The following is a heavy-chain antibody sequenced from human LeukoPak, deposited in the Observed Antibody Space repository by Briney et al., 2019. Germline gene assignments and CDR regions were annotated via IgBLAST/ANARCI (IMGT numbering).Heavy chain of an antibody. CDR2: INHSGST. J-gene: IGHJ4*02. Sequence: SETLSLTCAVYGGSFSGYYWSWIRQPPGKGLEWIGEINHSGSTNYNPSLKSRVTISVDTSKNQFSLKLSSVTAADTAVYYCARAQVEAMPDYWDQGTLVTVSS. D-gene: IGHD2-2*01. V-gene: IGHV4-34*01. CDR1: GGSFSGYY. CDR3: ARAQVEAMPDY.